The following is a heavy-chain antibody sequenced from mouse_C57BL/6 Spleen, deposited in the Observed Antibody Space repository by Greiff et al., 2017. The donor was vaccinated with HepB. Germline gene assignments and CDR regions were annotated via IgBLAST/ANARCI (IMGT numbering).Heavy chain of an antibody. Sequence: VKLMESGPGLVQPSQSLSITCTVSGFSLPSYGVHWVRQSPGKGLEWLGVIWSGGSTDYNAAFISRLSISKDNSKSQVFFKMNSLQADDTAIYYCARMGYYGSSWYWYFDVWGTGTTGTVSS. CDR2: IWSGGST. V-gene: IGHV2-2*01. CDR1: GFSLPSYG. D-gene: IGHD1-1*01. J-gene: IGHJ1*03. CDR3: ARMGYYGSSWYWYFDV.